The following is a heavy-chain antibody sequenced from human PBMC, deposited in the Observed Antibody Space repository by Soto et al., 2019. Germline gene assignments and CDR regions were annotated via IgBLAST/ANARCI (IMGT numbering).Heavy chain of an antibody. CDR3: AKDRGGRTFLEWLLVAFDY. D-gene: IGHD3-3*02. CDR1: GFTFNNYA. CDR2: ISGSGDST. J-gene: IGHJ4*02. V-gene: IGHV3-23*01. Sequence: EVQLLESGGGLVQPGGSLRLSCAASGFTFNNYAMSWVRQAPGKWLEWVSSISGSGDSTYYADSVKGRFTISRDNSKNTLFLLMNSLRDEDTAVYYCAKDRGGRTFLEWLLVAFDYWGQGTLVTVSS.